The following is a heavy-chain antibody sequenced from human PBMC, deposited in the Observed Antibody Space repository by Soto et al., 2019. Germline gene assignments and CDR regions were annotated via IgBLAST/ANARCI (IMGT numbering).Heavy chain of an antibody. V-gene: IGHV6-1*01. D-gene: IGHD3-3*01. CDR2: TFYRSKWYN. Sequence: SQTLSLTCAISGDSVSSNSAAWSWIRQSPSRGLEWLGRTFYRSKWYNDYAVSVKGRITINPDTSKNQFSLQLNSVTPEDTAVYYCAKDGGNHYYHYAMDVWGQGNTVTVSS. CDR1: GDSVSSNSAA. CDR3: AKDGGNHYYHYAMDV. J-gene: IGHJ6*02.